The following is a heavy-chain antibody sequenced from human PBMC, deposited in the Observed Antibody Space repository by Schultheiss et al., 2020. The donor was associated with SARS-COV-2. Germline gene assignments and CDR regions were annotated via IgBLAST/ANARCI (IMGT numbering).Heavy chain of an antibody. V-gene: IGHV3-30-3*01. CDR2: ISYDGSNK. CDR1: GFTFSSYA. D-gene: IGHD6-19*01. J-gene: IGHJ3*02. Sequence: GGSLRLSCAASGFTFSSYAMHWVRQAPGKGLEWVAVISYDGSNKYYADSVKGRFTISRDNSKNTLYLQMNSLRAEDTAVYYCARGVAVAGSPYDAFDIWGQGTMVTVS. CDR3: ARGVAVAGSPYDAFDI.